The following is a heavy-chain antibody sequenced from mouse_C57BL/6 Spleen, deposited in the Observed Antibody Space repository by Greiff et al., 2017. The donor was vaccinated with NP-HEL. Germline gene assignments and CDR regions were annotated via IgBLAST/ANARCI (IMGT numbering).Heavy chain of an antibody. CDR1: GYPFTSYW. J-gene: IGHJ2*01. CDR3: ASLFTTVVATDY. Sequence: VQLHQSGAELAKPGASVKLSCKASGYPFTSYWMHWVKQRPGQGLEWIGYINPSSGYTKYNQKFKDKATLTADKSSSTAYMQLSSLTYEDSAVYYCASLFTTVVATDYWGQGTTLTVSS. D-gene: IGHD1-1*01. V-gene: IGHV1-7*01. CDR2: INPSSGYT.